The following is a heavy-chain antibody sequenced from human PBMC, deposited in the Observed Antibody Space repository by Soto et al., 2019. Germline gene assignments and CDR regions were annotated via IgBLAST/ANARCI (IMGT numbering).Heavy chain of an antibody. Sequence: SETLSLTCTVSGGSISSYYWSWIRQPPGKGLEWIGYIYYSGSTNYNPSLKSRVTISVDTSKNQFSLKLSSVTAADTAVYYCAKVFGSSFGMGGMDVWGQGTTVTVSS. CDR1: GGSISSYY. D-gene: IGHD6-6*01. J-gene: IGHJ6*02. CDR2: IYYSGST. V-gene: IGHV4-59*01. CDR3: AKVFGSSFGMGGMDV.